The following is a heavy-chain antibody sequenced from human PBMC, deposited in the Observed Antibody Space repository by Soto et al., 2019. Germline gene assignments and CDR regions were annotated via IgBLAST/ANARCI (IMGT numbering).Heavy chain of an antibody. D-gene: IGHD2-2*02. V-gene: IGHV3-48*01. J-gene: IGHJ3*02. CDR3: ARELGYCSSITCYRENI. CDR2: ISSDSRTI. CDR1: EFIFSSYS. Sequence: GESLKISCAASEFIFSSYSMNWVRQAPGKGLEWVSYISSDSRTIYYADSVKGRFTISRVNDKNSLYLQMNSLRAEDTAVYYCARELGYCSSITCYRENIWGQGTMVTVSS.